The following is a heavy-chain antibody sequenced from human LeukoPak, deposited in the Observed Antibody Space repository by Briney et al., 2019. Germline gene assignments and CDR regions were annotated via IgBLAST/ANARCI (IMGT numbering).Heavy chain of an antibody. CDR3: ARPLGSSWFPFEY. Sequence: GRSLRLSCAASGFRFSSYAMHWVRQAPGKGLEWVALISSDETNKYYADSVKGRFTVSRDNSKNTLYLQMNSLRPEDTAVYYCARPLGSSWFPFEYWAREPWSPSPQ. CDR1: GFRFSSYA. D-gene: IGHD6-13*01. CDR2: ISSDETNK. J-gene: IGHJ4*02. V-gene: IGHV3-30-3*01.